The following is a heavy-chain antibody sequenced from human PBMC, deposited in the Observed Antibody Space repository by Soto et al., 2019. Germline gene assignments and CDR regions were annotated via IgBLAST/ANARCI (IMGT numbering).Heavy chain of an antibody. CDR2: INPNTSDT. J-gene: IGHJ4*02. V-gene: IGHV1-2*02. D-gene: IGHD6-6*01. CDR3: ARDRPPDY. Sequence: ASVKVSCKASGYTFTAYYMHWVRQAPGQGLEWMGWINPNTSDTNYAQQFQGRVTMTRGKSITTAYMELSRLTSDDTAVYYCARDRPPDYWGQGTLVTVSS. CDR1: GYTFTAYY.